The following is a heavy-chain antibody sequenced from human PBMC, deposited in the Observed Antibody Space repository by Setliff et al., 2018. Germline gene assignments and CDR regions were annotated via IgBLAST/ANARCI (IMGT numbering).Heavy chain of an antibody. V-gene: IGHV1-69*05. CDR3: AREGVDTRSSTDYRYYMDV. D-gene: IGHD5-18*01. CDR1: GGSFSSYG. CDR2: TIPMFETT. J-gene: IGHJ6*03. Sequence: SVKVSCKASGGSFSSYGITWVRQAPGQGLEWMGGTIPMFETTNYAQKFQGRVTIITDESTSTAYMELSSLRSEDTAVYFCAREGVDTRSSTDYRYYMDVWGKGTTVTVSS.